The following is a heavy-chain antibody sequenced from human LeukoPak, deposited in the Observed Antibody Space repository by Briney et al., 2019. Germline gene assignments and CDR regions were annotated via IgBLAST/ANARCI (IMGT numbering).Heavy chain of an antibody. Sequence: GGSLRLSCAASGFTFSGYWMHWVRQAPGKGLVWVSRTNRDDSDTSYADSVKGRFTISRDKARSTLYLQMNSLRVEDTAVYYCARSANYFDTSGQDYWGQGTLVTVSS. V-gene: IGHV3-74*01. CDR1: GFTFSGYW. CDR2: TNRDDSDT. D-gene: IGHD3-22*01. J-gene: IGHJ4*02. CDR3: ARSANYFDTSGQDY.